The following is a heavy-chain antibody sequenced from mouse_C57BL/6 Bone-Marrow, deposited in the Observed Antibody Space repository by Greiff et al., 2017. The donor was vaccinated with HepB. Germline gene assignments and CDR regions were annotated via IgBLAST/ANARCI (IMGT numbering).Heavy chain of an antibody. D-gene: IGHD1-1*01. CDR1: GYSITSGYY. V-gene: IGHV3-6*01. Sequence: EVQRVESGPGLVKPSQSLSLTCSVTGYSITSGYYWNWIRQFPGNKLEWMGYISYDGSNNYNPSLKNRISITRDTSKNQFFLKLNSVTTEDTATYYCARGIITTVVAPYWYFDVWGTGTTVTVSS. CDR3: ARGIITTVVAPYWYFDV. CDR2: ISYDGSN. J-gene: IGHJ1*03.